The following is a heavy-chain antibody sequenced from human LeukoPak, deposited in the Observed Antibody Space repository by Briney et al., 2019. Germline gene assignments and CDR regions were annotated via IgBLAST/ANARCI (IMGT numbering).Heavy chain of an antibody. Sequence: GGSLRLSCAASGFTFSSYSMNWVRQAPGKGLEWVSYISSSSSTIYYADSVKGRFTISRDNAKNALYLQMDSPRAEDTAVYYCARDHSSGRYFDFWGQGTLVTVSS. CDR1: GFTFSSYS. D-gene: IGHD3-22*01. V-gene: IGHV3-48*04. J-gene: IGHJ4*02. CDR3: ARDHSSGRYFDF. CDR2: ISSSSSTI.